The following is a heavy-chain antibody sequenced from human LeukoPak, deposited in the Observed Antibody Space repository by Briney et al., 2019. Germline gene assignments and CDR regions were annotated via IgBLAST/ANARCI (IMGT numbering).Heavy chain of an antibody. D-gene: IGHD3-16*01. CDR1: GGSISSSNW. Sequence: PSGTLSLTCAVSGGSISSSNWWSWVRQPPGKGLEWIGEIYHSGSTNYNPSLKSRATISVDKSKNQFSLKLSSVPAANRAVYYWARDPLISNGGGYFDSWGQGPLVTVSS. J-gene: IGHJ4*02. CDR2: IYHSGST. V-gene: IGHV4-4*02. CDR3: ARDPLISNGGGYFDS.